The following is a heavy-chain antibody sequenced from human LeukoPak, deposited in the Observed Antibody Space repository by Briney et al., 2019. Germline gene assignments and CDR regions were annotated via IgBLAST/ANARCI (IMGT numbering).Heavy chain of an antibody. Sequence: ASVKVSCKASGYTFTSYGISWVRQAPGQGLEWMGWISAYNGNTNYAQKLQGRVTMTTDTSTSTAYMELWSLRSDDTAVYYCATSVIDTAMVDFNYLDYWGQGTLVTVSS. J-gene: IGHJ4*02. CDR2: ISAYNGNT. CDR1: GYTFTSYG. D-gene: IGHD5-18*01. V-gene: IGHV1-18*01. CDR3: ATSVIDTAMVDFNYLDY.